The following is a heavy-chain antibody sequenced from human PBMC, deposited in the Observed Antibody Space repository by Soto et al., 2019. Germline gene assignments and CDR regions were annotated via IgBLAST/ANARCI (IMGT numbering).Heavy chain of an antibody. V-gene: IGHV3-30*18. CDR2: ISYDGSKK. CDR3: VKDGSSGWPYYYGMDV. D-gene: IGHD6-19*01. Sequence: PGGSLRLSCAASGFTFSGYGMHWVRQAPGKGLEWVVVISYDGSKKYYADSVKGRFFISRDNSKNTLYLEMSSLRAEDTAVYYCVKDGSSGWPYYYGMDVWGQGTTVTVSS. J-gene: IGHJ6*02. CDR1: GFTFSGYG.